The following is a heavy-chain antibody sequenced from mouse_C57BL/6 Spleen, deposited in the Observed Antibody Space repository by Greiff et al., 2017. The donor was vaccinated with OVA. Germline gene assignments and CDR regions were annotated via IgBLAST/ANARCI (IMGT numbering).Heavy chain of an antibody. V-gene: IGHV5-17*01. CDR2: ISSGSSTI. J-gene: IGHJ4*01. D-gene: IGHD2-4*01. CDR1: GFTFSDYG. CDR3: ARCYDYDRYAMDY. Sequence: EVQLVESGGGLVKPGGSLKLSCAASGFTFSDYGMHWVRQAPETGLEWVAYISSGSSTIYYADTVKGRFTISRDNAKNTLFLQMTSLRSEDTAMYYCARCYDYDRYAMDYWGQGTSVTVSS.